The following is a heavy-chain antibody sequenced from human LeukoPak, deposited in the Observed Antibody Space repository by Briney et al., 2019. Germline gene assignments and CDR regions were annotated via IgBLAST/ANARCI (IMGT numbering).Heavy chain of an antibody. J-gene: IGHJ4*02. CDR1: GFSLSTSGVG. D-gene: IGHD2-15*01. CDR2: IYWDDDK. CDR3: AHTLEYCSGGSCFTFDY. Sequence: SGPTLVKPTQTLTLTCAFSGFSLSTSGVGVGWIRQPPGKALERLALIYWDDDKRYSPSLKSRLTITKGTSKNQVVFTMTNMDPVDTATYYCAHTLEYCSGGSCFTFDYWGQGALVTVSP. V-gene: IGHV2-5*02.